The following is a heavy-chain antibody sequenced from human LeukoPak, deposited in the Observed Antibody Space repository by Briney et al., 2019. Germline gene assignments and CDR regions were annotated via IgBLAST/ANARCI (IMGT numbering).Heavy chain of an antibody. CDR1: GFTFSSSW. J-gene: IGHJ4*02. CDR2: IKQDGSEK. CDR3: ARGYYYDSSGYWFA. Sequence: GGSLRLSCAASGFTFSSSWMSWIRQGPVKGLEWVANIKQDGSEKYYVDSVKGRFTISRDDAKNSLYLQMNSLRAEDTAVYYCARGYYYDSSGYWFAWGQGTLVTVSS. D-gene: IGHD3-22*01. V-gene: IGHV3-7*01.